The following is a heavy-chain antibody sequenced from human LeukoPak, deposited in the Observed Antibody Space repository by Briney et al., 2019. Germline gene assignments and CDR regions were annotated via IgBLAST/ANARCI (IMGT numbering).Heavy chain of an antibody. CDR2: IKADGSST. D-gene: IGHD5-18*01. CDR1: GFTFSNYW. J-gene: IGHJ4*02. Sequence: GGSLRLSCAASGFTFSNYWMHWVRQAPGQGLVWVTRIKADGSSTIYADSVKGRFTISRDNAKNTLYLQMNPLRAEDPAVYYCARTRETAGGTSDYWGQGTLVTVSS. V-gene: IGHV3-74*01. CDR3: ARTRETAGGTSDY.